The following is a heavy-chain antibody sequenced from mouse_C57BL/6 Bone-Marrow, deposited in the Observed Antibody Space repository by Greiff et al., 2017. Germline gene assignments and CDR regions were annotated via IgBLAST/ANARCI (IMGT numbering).Heavy chain of an antibody. Sequence: QVQLQQSGAELARPGASVTLSCKASGYTFTSYGISWVKQRTGQGLEWIGELYPGSGSTDYNEKFKSKATLTVDTSSSTAYMQLSSLTSEDSAVYYCARSNWDYFDVWGTGTTVTVSS. D-gene: IGHD4-1*01. CDR3: ARSNWDYFDV. V-gene: IGHV1-81*01. CDR2: LYPGSGST. J-gene: IGHJ1*03. CDR1: GYTFTSYG.